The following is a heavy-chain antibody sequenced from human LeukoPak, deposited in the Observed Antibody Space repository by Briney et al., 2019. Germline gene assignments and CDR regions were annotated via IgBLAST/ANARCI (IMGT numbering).Heavy chain of an antibody. J-gene: IGHJ6*02. Sequence: ASVKVSCKASGYTFTSYGIIWVRQAPGQGLEWMGWISAYNGNTNYAQKLQGRVTMTTDTSTSTAYMELRSLRSDDTAVYYCARIHCSSTSCYTTYGMDVWGQGTTVTVSS. V-gene: IGHV1-18*01. CDR2: ISAYNGNT. CDR1: GYTFTSYG. CDR3: ARIHCSSTSCYTTYGMDV. D-gene: IGHD2-2*02.